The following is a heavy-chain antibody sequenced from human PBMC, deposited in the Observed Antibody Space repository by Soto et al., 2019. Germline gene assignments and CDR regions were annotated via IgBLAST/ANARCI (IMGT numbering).Heavy chain of an antibody. CDR2: IKTDGSSP. V-gene: IGHV3-74*01. D-gene: IGHD3-10*01. J-gene: IGHJ4*02. CDR3: ARDRIAGSGSCDN. Sequence: PGGSLRLSCAASGFTFNNCWMHWVRQAPGKGLVWVSRIKTDGSSPNYADSVEGRFTISSDNAKNTLYLQMNSLRVEDTAVYYCARDRIAGSGSCDNWGQGTLVTVSS. CDR1: GFTFNNCW.